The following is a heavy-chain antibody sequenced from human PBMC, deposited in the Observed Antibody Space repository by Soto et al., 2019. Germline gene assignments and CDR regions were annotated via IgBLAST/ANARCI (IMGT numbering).Heavy chain of an antibody. CDR1: GGSISSSSYY. CDR3: ARQAGGKYAIVATMQRPNWFDP. V-gene: IGHV4-39*01. CDR2: IYYSGST. Sequence: SETLSLTCTVSGGSISSSSYYWGWIRQPPGKGLEWIGSIYYSGSTYYNPSLKSRVTISVDTSKNQFSLKLSSVTAADTAVYYCARQAGGKYAIVATMQRPNWFDPWGQGTLVTVSS. J-gene: IGHJ5*02. D-gene: IGHD5-12*01.